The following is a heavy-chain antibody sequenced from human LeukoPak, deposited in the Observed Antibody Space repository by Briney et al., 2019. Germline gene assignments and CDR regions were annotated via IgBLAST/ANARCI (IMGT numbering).Heavy chain of an antibody. CDR2: IYYSGST. CDR1: GGSISSYY. CDR3: ARGSGSYYYYYMDV. D-gene: IGHD3-10*01. J-gene: IGHJ6*03. Sequence: PSETLSLTRTVSGGSISSYYWSWIRQPPGKGLEWIGYIYYSGSTNYNPSLKSRVTISVDTSKNQFSLKLSSVTAADTAVYYCARGSGSYYYYYMDVWGKGTTVTISS. V-gene: IGHV4-59*01.